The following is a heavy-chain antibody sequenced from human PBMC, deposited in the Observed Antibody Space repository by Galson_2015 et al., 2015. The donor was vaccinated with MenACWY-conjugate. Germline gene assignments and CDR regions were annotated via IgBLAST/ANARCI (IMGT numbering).Heavy chain of an antibody. CDR2: ISYDGSNK. CDR1: GFTFSSYA. J-gene: IGHJ4*02. Sequence: SLRLSCAASGFTFSSYAMHWVRQAPGKGLEWVAVISYDGSNKYYADSVKGRFTISRDNSKNTLYLQMNSLRAEDTAVYYCARDPAWSPDCGGDCYSPAGYFDYWGQGTLVTVSS. V-gene: IGHV3-30*04. D-gene: IGHD2-21*02. CDR3: ARDPAWSPDCGGDCYSPAGYFDY.